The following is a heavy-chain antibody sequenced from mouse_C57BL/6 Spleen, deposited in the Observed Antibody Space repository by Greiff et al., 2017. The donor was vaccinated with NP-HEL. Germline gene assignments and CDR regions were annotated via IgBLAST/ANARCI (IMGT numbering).Heavy chain of an antibody. V-gene: IGHV1-82*01. CDR3: ARSRAPCDYDGARWFAY. J-gene: IGHJ3*01. Sequence: QVQLKVSGPELVKPGASVKISCKASGYAFSSSWMNWVKQRPGKGLEWIGMIYPGDGDTNYNEKFKGKATLTADKSSSTAYMQLSSLTSEDSAVYFCARSRAPCDYDGARWFAYWGQGTLVTVSA. CDR2: IYPGDGDT. CDR1: GYAFSSSW. D-gene: IGHD2-4*01.